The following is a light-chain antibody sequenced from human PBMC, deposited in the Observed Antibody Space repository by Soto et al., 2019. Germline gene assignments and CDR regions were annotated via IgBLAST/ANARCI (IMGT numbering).Light chain of an antibody. CDR2: EAS. CDR1: QSVSSY. CDR3: QQYGSSPIT. V-gene: IGKV3-20*01. J-gene: IGKJ5*01. Sequence: EMLFTQSPSTLCLSPGERATLSCRASQSVSSYLAWYQQKPGQAPRLLMYEASNRATGIPARFSGGGSGTDFTLTISRLEPEDFAVYYCQQYGSSPITFGQGTRLEIK.